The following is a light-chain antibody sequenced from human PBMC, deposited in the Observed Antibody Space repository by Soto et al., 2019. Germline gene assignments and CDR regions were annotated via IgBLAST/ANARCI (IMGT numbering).Light chain of an antibody. V-gene: IGLV2-14*01. CDR1: SSDVGGYNY. Sequence: QSALTQPASVSGSPGQSISISCTGTSSDVGGYNYVSWYQQHPGKAPKLMIYEVSNRPSGVSNRFSGSKSGNTASLTISGLRVEEEADYNCTSKKSDTPFVFGTGPNPTVL. CDR3: TSKKSDTPFV. J-gene: IGLJ1*01. CDR2: EVS.